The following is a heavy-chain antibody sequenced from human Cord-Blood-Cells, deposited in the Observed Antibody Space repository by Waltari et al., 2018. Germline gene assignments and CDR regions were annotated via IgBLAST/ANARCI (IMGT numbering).Heavy chain of an antibody. CDR2: ISYDGSNK. CDR1: GFTFSSYG. D-gene: IGHD4-17*01. CDR3: AKSDTVTTYYFDY. Sequence: QVQLVESGGGVVQPGRSLRLSCAASGFTFSSYGMHWVRQAPGTGLEWVAVISYDGSNKDYADSVKGRFTISRDNSKNTLYLQMNSLRAEDTAVYYCAKSDTVTTYYFDYWGQGTLVTVSS. J-gene: IGHJ4*02. V-gene: IGHV3-30*18.